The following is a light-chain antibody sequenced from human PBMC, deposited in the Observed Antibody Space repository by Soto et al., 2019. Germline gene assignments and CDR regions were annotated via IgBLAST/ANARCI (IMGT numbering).Light chain of an antibody. J-gene: IGKJ1*01. V-gene: IGKV1-5*01. Sequence: DIQMTQSPSTLSASVGDRVTINCRASQSISRSLAWYHHQPGKAPKLLIYDASTLESGVPSRFSVIGSGTEFTLTISSMQPEDFASYYCQQRTSWTFGQGTKVDIK. CDR2: DAS. CDR3: QQRTSWT. CDR1: QSISRS.